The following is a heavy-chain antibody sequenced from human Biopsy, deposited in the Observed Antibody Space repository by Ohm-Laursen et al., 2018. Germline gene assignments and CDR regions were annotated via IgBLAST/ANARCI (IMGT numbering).Heavy chain of an antibody. CDR2: IYYSWTT. V-gene: IGHV4-30-4*08. CDR3: ARAYFYGMGTSNYFLDS. J-gene: IGHJ4*02. CDR1: GGSVRSPDHR. D-gene: IGHD3-10*01. Sequence: SQTLSLTCTVSGGSVRSPDHRWNWVRRAPGKGLEWIGNIYYSWTTLYNPSLSGRVTMDLDRSTNQFSLKLKSVTSADTAVYFCARAYFYGMGTSNYFLDSWGQGAQVTVSS.